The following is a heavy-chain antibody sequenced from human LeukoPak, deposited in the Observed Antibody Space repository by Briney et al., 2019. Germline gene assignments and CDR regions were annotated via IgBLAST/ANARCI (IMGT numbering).Heavy chain of an antibody. CDR2: ITSGSTI. V-gene: IGHV3-48*03. Sequence: PGGSLRLSCVASGFTFYSYEMNWVRQAPGKGLEWVSYITSGSTIYYADSVKGRFTISRDNAKNSLYLQMNSLRADDTAVYYCARENSRCLDYWGQGTLVTVSS. CDR1: GFTFYSYE. D-gene: IGHD6-13*01. J-gene: IGHJ4*02. CDR3: ARENSRCLDY.